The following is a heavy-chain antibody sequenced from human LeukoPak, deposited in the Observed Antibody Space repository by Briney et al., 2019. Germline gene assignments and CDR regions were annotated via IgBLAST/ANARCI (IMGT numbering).Heavy chain of an antibody. D-gene: IGHD3-10*01. CDR1: GFTFSNYW. V-gene: IGHV3-7*03. CDR3: ARDKSAGADTGSSFYY. CDR2: IKQDGSEK. Sequence: GGTLRLSCAASGFTFSNYWMTWVRQAPGKGLEWVASIKQDGSEKYYVDSVKGRFTFSRDNAKNSLYLQMDSLRAEDTAVYYCARDKSAGADTGSSFYYWGQGALVTVSS. J-gene: IGHJ4*02.